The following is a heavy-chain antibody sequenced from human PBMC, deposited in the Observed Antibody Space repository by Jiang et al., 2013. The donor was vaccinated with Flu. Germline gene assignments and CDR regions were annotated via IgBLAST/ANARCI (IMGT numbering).Heavy chain of an antibody. CDR1: GFTFSSYA. CDR3: AKESGYSYGYLDY. V-gene: IGHV3-23*01. J-gene: IGHJ4*02. Sequence: GFTFSSYAMTWVRQAPGKGLEWVSTVSDRDGTTYYADSVKGRFTISRDNSKNTVYLQMNSLRAEDTAIYYCAKESGYSYGYLDYWGQGTLVTVSS. D-gene: IGHD5-18*01. CDR2: VSDRDGTT.